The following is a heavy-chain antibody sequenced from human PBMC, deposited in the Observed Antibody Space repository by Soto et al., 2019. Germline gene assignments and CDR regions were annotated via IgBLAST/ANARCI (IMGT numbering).Heavy chain of an antibody. CDR3: AKFLTIFGVVMGLDAFDI. J-gene: IGHJ3*02. CDR2: ISYDGSNK. Sequence: GGSLILSCAASGFTFSSYGMHWVRQAPGKVLEWVAVISYDGSNKYYAESVKGRFTISRDNSKNTLYLQMNSLRVEDTVVYYCAKFLTIFGVVMGLDAFDIWGQGTMVTVSS. D-gene: IGHD3-3*01. V-gene: IGHV3-30*18. CDR1: GFTFSSYG.